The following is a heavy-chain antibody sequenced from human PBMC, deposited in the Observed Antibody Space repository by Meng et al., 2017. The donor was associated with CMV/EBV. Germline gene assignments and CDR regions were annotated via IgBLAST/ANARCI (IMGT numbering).Heavy chain of an antibody. Sequence: ASVKVSCKASGYTFTSYEINWVRQATGQGLEWMGWMNPNSGNTGYAQKFQGRVTMTRNTSISTAYMELSSLRSEDTAVYYCARGVRYYDFWSGLSNLQTTYGMDVWGQGTTVTVSS. J-gene: IGHJ6*02. V-gene: IGHV1-8*01. CDR3: ARGVRYYDFWSGLSNLQTTYGMDV. CDR1: GYTFTSYE. CDR2: MNPNSGNT. D-gene: IGHD3-3*01.